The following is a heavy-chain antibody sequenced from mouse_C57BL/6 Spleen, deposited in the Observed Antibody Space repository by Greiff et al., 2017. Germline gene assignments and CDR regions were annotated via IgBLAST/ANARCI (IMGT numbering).Heavy chain of an antibody. J-gene: IGHJ2*01. D-gene: IGHD2-5*01. V-gene: IGHV1-47*01. Sequence: VQVVESGAELVKPGASVKMSCKASGYTFTTYPIEWMKQNHGKSQEWIGNFHPYNDDTKYNEKFKGKATLTVEKSSSTVYLELSRLTSDDSAVYYCARGYYSNYAYYFDYWGQGTTLTVSS. CDR2: FHPYNDDT. CDR1: GYTFTTYP. CDR3: ARGYYSNYAYYFDY.